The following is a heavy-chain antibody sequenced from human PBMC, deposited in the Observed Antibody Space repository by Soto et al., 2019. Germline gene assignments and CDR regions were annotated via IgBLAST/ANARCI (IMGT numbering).Heavy chain of an antibody. CDR2: IYYSGST. CDR3: ARGRSSSWSEYYYYYYGMDV. D-gene: IGHD6-13*01. J-gene: IGHJ6*02. Sequence: SETLSLTCTVSGGSISSYYWSWIRQPPGKGLEWIGYIYYSGSTNYNPSLKSRVTISVDTSKNQFSLKLSSVTAEDTAVYYCARGRSSSWSEYYYYYYGMDVWGQGTTVTVSS. CDR1: GGSISSYY. V-gene: IGHV4-59*01.